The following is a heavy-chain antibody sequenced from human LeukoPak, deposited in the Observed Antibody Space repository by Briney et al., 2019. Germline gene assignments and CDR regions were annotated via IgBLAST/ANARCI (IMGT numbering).Heavy chain of an antibody. V-gene: IGHV4-39*01. D-gene: IGHD3-16*01. Sequence: SETLSLTCTVSGGSISSSTYYWGWIRRPPGKGLKWIGSIYYSGSTYYNPSLKSRVTVSVDTSKYQFSLNLSSVTAADTAVYYCVRGSTLRHYQYWGQGTLVTVSS. CDR2: IYYSGST. CDR3: VRGSTLRHYQY. J-gene: IGHJ4*02. CDR1: GGSISSSTYY.